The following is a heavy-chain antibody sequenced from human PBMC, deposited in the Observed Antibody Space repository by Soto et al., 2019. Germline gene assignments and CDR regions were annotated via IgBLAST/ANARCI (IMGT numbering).Heavy chain of an antibody. CDR1: RFTFSNYS. V-gene: IGHV3-21*01. CDR3: ERGGYGPSGYH. D-gene: IGHD3-22*01. Sequence: EVHLVESGGGLVEPGGSLRLSCAASRFTFSNYSMNWVRQAPGKGLEWVSSISSSSSHTYYADSVKGRFTISRDNAKSSLFLQMDSLRADDTAVYYCERGGYGPSGYHWGQGTLVTVSS. CDR2: ISSSSSHT. J-gene: IGHJ4*02.